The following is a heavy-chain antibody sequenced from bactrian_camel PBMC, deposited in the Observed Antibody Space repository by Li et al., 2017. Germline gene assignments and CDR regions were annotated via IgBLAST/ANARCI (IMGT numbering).Heavy chain of an antibody. J-gene: IGHJ4*01. V-gene: IGHV3S54*01. D-gene: IGHD4*01. CDR3: ATMFLGLWFDY. CDR1: ESAYSSNC. CDR2: IHSSRGDT. Sequence: QVQLVESGGGSVQAGGSLRLSCAISESAYSSNCFGWFRQVSGKEREGVAFIHSSRGDTMYTDSVRGRFTVSQDNAKNTLYLQLNSLKSEDAAVYYCATMFLGLWFDYWGQGTQVTVS.